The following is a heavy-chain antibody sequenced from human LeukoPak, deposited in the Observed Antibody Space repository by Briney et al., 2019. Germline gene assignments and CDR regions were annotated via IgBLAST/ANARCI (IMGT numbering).Heavy chain of an antibody. J-gene: IGHJ4*02. Sequence: SQTLSLTCTVSGGSISSGTYYWSWIRQPAGEGLEWIGRIYTSGSTNYNPSLKSRVTISVDPSKNQFSLKLRSVTAADTAFYYCARDNVPGYFDYWGQGALVTVSS. V-gene: IGHV4-61*02. CDR1: GGSISSGTYY. D-gene: IGHD2-8*01. CDR3: ARDNVPGYFDY. CDR2: IYTSGST.